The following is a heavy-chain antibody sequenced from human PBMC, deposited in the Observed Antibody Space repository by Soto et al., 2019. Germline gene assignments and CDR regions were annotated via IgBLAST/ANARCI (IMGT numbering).Heavy chain of an antibody. CDR2: IFSNDEK. Sequence: QVTLKESGPVLVKPTETLTLTCTVSGISLSNDRTGVSWIRQPTGKALEWLAHIFSNDEKSHSTSLKSRLTISKDTSKSQVVLTMTNVDPVDTATYYCARILRNNHHPPDYWGHGTLGTVSS. CDR1: GISLSNDRTG. CDR3: ARILRNNHHPPDY. J-gene: IGHJ4*01. V-gene: IGHV2-26*01.